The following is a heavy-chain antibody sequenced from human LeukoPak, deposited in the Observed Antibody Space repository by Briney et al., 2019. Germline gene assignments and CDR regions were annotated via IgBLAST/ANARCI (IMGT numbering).Heavy chain of an antibody. J-gene: IGHJ5*02. CDR2: IYHSGNT. CDR3: ARGNWFDP. Sequence: SQTLSLTCAVSGGSISSGGYSWSWIRQPPGKGLEWIGYIYHSGNTYSNPSLKSRVTISVDRSKNQFSLKLNSVTAADTAVYYCARGNWFDPWGQGTVVTVSS. CDR1: GGSISSGGYS. V-gene: IGHV4-30-2*01.